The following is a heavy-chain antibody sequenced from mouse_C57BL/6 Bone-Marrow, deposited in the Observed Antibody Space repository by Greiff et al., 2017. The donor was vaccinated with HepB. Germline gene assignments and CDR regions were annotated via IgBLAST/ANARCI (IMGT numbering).Heavy chain of an antibody. V-gene: IGHV1-82*01. CDR1: GYAFSSSW. Sequence: QVQLQQSGPELVKPGASVKISCKASGYAFSSSWMNWVKQRPGKGLEWIGRIYPGDGDTNYNGKFKGKATLTADKSSSTAYMQLSSLTSEDSAVYCCASSYYDYDWFAYWGQGTLVTVSA. J-gene: IGHJ3*01. CDR2: IYPGDGDT. D-gene: IGHD2-4*01. CDR3: ASSYYDYDWFAY.